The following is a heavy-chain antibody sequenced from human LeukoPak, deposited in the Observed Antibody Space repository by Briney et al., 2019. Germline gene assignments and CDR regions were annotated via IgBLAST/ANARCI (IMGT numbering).Heavy chain of an antibody. Sequence: PGGSVRLSCAASGFTVSSNDMSWVRQAPGKGLEWVSVIYSGGSTYYADSVKGRFTISRDNSKNTLYLQMNSLRAEDTAVYYCARDDYGDYFFDYWGQGTLVTVSS. CDR1: GFTVSSND. V-gene: IGHV3-66*01. CDR2: IYSGGST. J-gene: IGHJ4*02. D-gene: IGHD4-17*01. CDR3: ARDDYGDYFFDY.